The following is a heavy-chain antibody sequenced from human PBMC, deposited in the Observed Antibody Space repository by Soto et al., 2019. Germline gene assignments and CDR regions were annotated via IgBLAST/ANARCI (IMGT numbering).Heavy chain of an antibody. CDR3: ARVLYGRWLLLYYFDY. D-gene: IGHD3-22*01. J-gene: IGHJ4*02. Sequence: SETLSLTCTVSGGSISSGDYYWSWIRQPPGKGLEWIGYIYYSGSTYYNPSLKSRVTISVDTSKNQFSLKLSSVTAADTAVYYCARVLYGRWLLLYYFDYWGQGTLVTVSS. CDR2: IYYSGST. V-gene: IGHV4-30-4*01. CDR1: GGSISSGDYY.